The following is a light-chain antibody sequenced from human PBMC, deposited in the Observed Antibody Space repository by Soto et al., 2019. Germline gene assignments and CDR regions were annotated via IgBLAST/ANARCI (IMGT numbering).Light chain of an antibody. CDR3: QNYNSAPQIT. CDR2: AAS. Sequence: IRMTQSPSSLSASVGDRVTITCQASQGISNYLNWYQQKPGKAPQLLIYAASTLQRGVPSRFSGSGSGTDFTLTIGSLQPEDVATYYCQNYNSAPQITFGQGTRLEIK. V-gene: IGKV1-27*01. CDR1: QGISNY. J-gene: IGKJ5*01.